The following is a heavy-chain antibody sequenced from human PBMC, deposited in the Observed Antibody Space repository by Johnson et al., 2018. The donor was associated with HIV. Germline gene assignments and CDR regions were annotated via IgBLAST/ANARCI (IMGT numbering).Heavy chain of an antibody. CDR1: GFTFSSYD. Sequence: QVQLVESGGGVVQPGRSLRLSCAASGFTFSSYDMYWVRQAPGKGLEWVAVIWYDGSNKYYADAVKGRFTISRDNSKNTLYVQMNSLRAEDTAVYYCARYSGSARAFDIWGQGTMVTVSS. V-gene: IGHV3-33*01. J-gene: IGHJ3*02. CDR2: IWYDGSNK. CDR3: ARYSGSARAFDI. D-gene: IGHD1-26*01.